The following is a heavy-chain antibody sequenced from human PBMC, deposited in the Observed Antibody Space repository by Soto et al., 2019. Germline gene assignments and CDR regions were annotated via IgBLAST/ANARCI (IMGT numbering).Heavy chain of an antibody. D-gene: IGHD3-10*01. J-gene: IGHJ4*02. CDR1: ADTFTSYY. V-gene: IGHV1-46*01. CDR2: INPNGGST. Sequence: ASVKVSCKAPADTFTSYYIHWVRQAPGHGLEWMGIINPNGGSTRFAQTFQGRITMTTDTSTSTVYMELRSLRSEDTAVYYCAAGVRGVISVAGGDYWGQGTLVTVSS. CDR3: AAGVRGVISVAGGDY.